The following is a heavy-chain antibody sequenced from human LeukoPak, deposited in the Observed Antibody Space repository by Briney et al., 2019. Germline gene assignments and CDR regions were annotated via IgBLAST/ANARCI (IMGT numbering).Heavy chain of an antibody. D-gene: IGHD4-17*01. CDR3: AREGYDYGDYYFDY. CDR1: GGSISSYY. Sequence: SETLSLTCTVSGGSISSYYWSWIGQPAGKGLEWIGRIYTSGSTNYNPSLKSRVTMSVDTSKNQFSLKLSSVTAADTAVYYCAREGYDYGDYYFDYWGQGTLVTVSS. V-gene: IGHV4-4*07. CDR2: IYTSGST. J-gene: IGHJ4*02.